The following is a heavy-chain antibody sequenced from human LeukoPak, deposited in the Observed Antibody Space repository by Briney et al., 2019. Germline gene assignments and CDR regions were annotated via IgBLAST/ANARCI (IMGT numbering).Heavy chain of an antibody. CDR2: IKSKTDGGTT. J-gene: IGHJ4*02. Sequence: GGSLRLSCAASGFTFSNAWMSWVRQAPGKGLEWVGRIKSKTDGGTTDYAAPVKGRFTISRDDSKNTLYPQMNSLKTEDTAVYYCTTDVIDAYCSGGSCYFDYWGQGTLVTVSA. D-gene: IGHD2-15*01. V-gene: IGHV3-15*01. CDR3: TTDVIDAYCSGGSCYFDY. CDR1: GFTFSNAW.